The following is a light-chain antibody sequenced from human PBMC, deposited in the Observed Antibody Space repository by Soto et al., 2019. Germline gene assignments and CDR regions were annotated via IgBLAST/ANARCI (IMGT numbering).Light chain of an antibody. Sequence: EIVLTQSPATLSLSPGDTATVFCRASQSVSSSYLAWYQQKPGEAPRLLIYVASIRATGIPDRFSRSGSGTDYTLTISRLEPEDFAVYCCQQYGSSPRTFGQETKVENK. J-gene: IGKJ1*01. CDR1: QSVSSSY. CDR3: QQYGSSPRT. V-gene: IGKV3-20*01. CDR2: VAS.